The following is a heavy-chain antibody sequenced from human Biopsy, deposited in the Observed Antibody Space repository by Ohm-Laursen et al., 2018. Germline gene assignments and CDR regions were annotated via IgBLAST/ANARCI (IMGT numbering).Heavy chain of an antibody. CDR3: ARRGSGGRSFNH. D-gene: IGHD2-15*01. V-gene: IGHV4-34*01. Sequence: GTLSLTYAVYGGSFSGYYWSWIRQPPGKGLEWIGEINHSGSTNYKPSLKSRVIISVDTSKNQFSLNLSSVTAADTAVYYCARRGSGGRSFNHWGQGTLVTVSS. J-gene: IGHJ4*02. CDR2: INHSGST. CDR1: GGSFSGYY.